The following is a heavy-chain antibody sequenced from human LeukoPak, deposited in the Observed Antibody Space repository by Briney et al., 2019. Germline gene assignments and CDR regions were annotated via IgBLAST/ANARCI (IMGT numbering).Heavy chain of an antibody. V-gene: IGHV4-4*02. D-gene: IGHD5-18*01. CDR1: GXSITSSNW. CDR2: IYHSGST. J-gene: IGHJ4*02. Sequence: PSGTLSLTCAVSGXSITSSNWWSWVRQPPGKGLEWVGEIYHSGSTNYNPSLKSRVTISVDKSKSQFSLELSSVTAADTAVYYCARKHGLSYGSYFDYWGQGTLVTVSS. CDR3: ARKHGLSYGSYFDY.